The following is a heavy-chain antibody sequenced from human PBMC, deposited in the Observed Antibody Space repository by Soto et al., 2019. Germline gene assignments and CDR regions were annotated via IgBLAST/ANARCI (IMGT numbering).Heavy chain of an antibody. D-gene: IGHD6-19*01. J-gene: IGHJ4*02. V-gene: IGHV3-53*01. CDR1: GFAVSSKY. CDR3: VQTTGWPGFDF. CDR2: IYGGGTT. Sequence: EVQLVESGGGLIQPGGSLRLSCAASGFAVSSKYMTWFRQAPGKGLEWVSVIYGGGTTYYADSVKGRFTISRDISKNTLYLKMNSLRAEDTAVYSCVQTTGWPGFDFWGQGTLVTVSS.